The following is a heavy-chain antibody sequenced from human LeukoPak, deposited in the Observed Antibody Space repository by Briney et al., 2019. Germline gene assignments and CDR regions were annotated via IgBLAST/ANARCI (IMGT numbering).Heavy chain of an antibody. V-gene: IGHV3-30-3*01. D-gene: IGHD1-1*01. CDR1: GFTFSSYA. J-gene: IGHJ6*02. CDR3: ARRWYNWNDNYYYGMDV. CDR2: ISYDGSNK. Sequence: GGSLRLSCAASGFTFSSYAMHWVRQAPGKGLEWVAVISYDGSNKYYADSVKGRFTISRDNSKNTLYLQMNSLRAEDTAVYYCARRWYNWNDNYYYGMDVWGQGTTVTVSS.